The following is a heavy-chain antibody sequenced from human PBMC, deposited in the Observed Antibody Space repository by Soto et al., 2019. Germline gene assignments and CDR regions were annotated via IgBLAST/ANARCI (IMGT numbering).Heavy chain of an antibody. J-gene: IGHJ4*02. CDR1: GYTFTSYA. CDR2: INAGNGNT. V-gene: IGHV1-3*01. D-gene: IGHD3-3*01. CDR3: ASTTSYDFWSGYSFSFDY. Sequence: ASVKVSCKASGYTFTSYAMHWVRQAPGQRLEWMGWINAGNGNTKYSQKFQGRVTITRDTSASTAYMELSSLRSEDTAVYYCASTTSYDFWSGYSFSFDYWGQGTLVTVSS.